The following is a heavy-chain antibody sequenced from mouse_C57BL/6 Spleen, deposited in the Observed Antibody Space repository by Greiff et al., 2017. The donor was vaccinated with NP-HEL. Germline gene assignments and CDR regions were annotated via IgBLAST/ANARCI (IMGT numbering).Heavy chain of an antibody. CDR1: GYTFTSYW. V-gene: IGHV1-69*01. D-gene: IGHD5-1*01. CDR2: IDPSDSYT. CDR3: ARGGPTLGY. Sequence: VQLQQPGAELVMPGASVKLSCKASGYTFTSYWMHWVKQRPGQGLEWIGEIDPSDSYTNYNQKFKGKSTLTVDKSSSTAYMQLSSLTSEDSAVYYCARGGPTLGYWGQGTTLTVSS. J-gene: IGHJ2*01.